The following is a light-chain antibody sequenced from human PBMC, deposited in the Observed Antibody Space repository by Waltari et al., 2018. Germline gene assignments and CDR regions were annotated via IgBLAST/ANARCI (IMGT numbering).Light chain of an antibody. CDR1: SGHSSKI. CDR3: QTGGHGTWV. CDR2: VNSDGSH. V-gene: IGLV4-69*01. Sequence: QLVLTQSPSASASLGASVKLTCPLSSGHSSKIIAWQQQQTEKGPRYLMKVNSDGSHTKGDEIPDRFSSSGSGAERYLTISSVQSEDEADYYCQTGGHGTWVFGGGTKLTVL. J-gene: IGLJ3*02.